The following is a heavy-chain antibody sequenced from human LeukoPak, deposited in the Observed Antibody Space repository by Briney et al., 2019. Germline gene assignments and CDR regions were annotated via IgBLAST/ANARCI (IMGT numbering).Heavy chain of an antibody. J-gene: IGHJ4*02. D-gene: IGHD6-19*01. Sequence: GRSLRLSCAASGFTFSNYGMHWVRQAPGKGLEWVAVISHDGSNKYYEDSVKGRYTISRDSSKNTLDLQMNSLRLEDTAVYYCAKGRGGWYAGDFDYWGQGTLVTVSS. V-gene: IGHV3-30*18. CDR3: AKGRGGWYAGDFDY. CDR1: GFTFSNYG. CDR2: ISHDGSNK.